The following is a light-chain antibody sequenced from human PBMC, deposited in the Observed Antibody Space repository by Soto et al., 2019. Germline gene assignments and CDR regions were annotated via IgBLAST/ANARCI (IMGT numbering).Light chain of an antibody. CDR2: GAS. J-gene: IGKJ5*01. CDR3: QQYGSSSIT. CDR1: QSVSSN. V-gene: IGKV3-15*01. Sequence: EILMTQSPATLSVSPGERATLSCRASQSVSSNLAWYQQKPGKAPRLLIYGASTRATGIPARFSGSGSGTDFTLTISRLEPEDFAVYYCQQYGSSSITFGQGTRLEIK.